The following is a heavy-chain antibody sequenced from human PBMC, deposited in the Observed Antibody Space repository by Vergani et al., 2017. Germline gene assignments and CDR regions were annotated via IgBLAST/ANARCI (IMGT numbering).Heavy chain of an antibody. CDR2: IYYSGST. Sequence: QVQLQESGPGLVKPSQTLSLTCTVSGDSISRGDNYWSWIRQTPGKGLEWIGYIYYSGSTYYNPALKSRVTLSLDKSKNQFSLILTSVTVADTAMYFCVKALGPFSGDSDSWGRGTLVTVSS. J-gene: IGHJ5*01. V-gene: IGHV4-30-4*01. CDR1: GDSISRGDNY. CDR3: VKALGPFSGDSDS. D-gene: IGHD3-10*01.